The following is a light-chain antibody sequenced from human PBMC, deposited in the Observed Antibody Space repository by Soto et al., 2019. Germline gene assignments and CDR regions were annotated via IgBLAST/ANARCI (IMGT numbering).Light chain of an antibody. CDR3: SSYTTSNTRQIV. CDR2: DVS. CDR1: SSDVGGYNY. J-gene: IGLJ1*01. V-gene: IGLV2-14*03. Sequence: QSALTQPASVSGSPGQSITISCTGTSSDVGGYNYVSWYQHHPGKAPKLMIYDVSNRPSGVSNRFSGSKSGNTASLTISVLQPEDDADYYCSSYTTSNTRQIVFGTGTKVTVL.